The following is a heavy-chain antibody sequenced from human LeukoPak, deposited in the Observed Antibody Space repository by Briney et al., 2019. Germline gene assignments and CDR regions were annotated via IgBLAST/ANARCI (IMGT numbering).Heavy chain of an antibody. CDR1: GGSISGHY. J-gene: IGHJ6*02. Sequence: PSETLPLTCTVSGGSISGHYWTWIRQPPGKGLEWIGQIHYSGRPDYNPSLKSRVTISVDTSKNQLSLKVTSVTGADTAVYYCARFGVDYDMDVWGQGTTVAVSS. D-gene: IGHD3-16*01. V-gene: IGHV4-59*11. CDR2: IHYSGRP. CDR3: ARFGVDYDMDV.